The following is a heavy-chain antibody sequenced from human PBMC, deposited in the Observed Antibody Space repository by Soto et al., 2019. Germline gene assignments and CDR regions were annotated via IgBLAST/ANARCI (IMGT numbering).Heavy chain of an antibody. J-gene: IGHJ5*01. D-gene: IGHD2-15*01. V-gene: IGHV2-5*02. Sequence: QITLKESGPTLVKPTQTLTLTCTFSGFSLSTHGVGVGWVRQPAGKALEWLALIYWDDDKRYSASLNSRLTITKDTSKNQVVLTMPNMDPVDTATSYCAHALLYCTGGSCSTWFDSWGQGTLVTVST. CDR2: IYWDDDK. CDR3: AHALLYCTGGSCSTWFDS. CDR1: GFSLSTHGVG.